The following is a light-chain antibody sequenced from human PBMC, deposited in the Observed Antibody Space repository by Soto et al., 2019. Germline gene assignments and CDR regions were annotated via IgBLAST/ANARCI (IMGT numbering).Light chain of an antibody. CDR3: HQYYSWPLT. J-gene: IGKJ4*01. CDR2: AAS. Sequence: EKVITQSPATLSVSPGERATLSCRASQSVGSDLAWYQQKPCQPPRLLIYAASTRATDIPDRFSGSGSGTEFTLTISSLQSEDFAVYYCHQYYSWPLTFGGGTKVEI. V-gene: IGKV3-15*01. CDR1: QSVGSD.